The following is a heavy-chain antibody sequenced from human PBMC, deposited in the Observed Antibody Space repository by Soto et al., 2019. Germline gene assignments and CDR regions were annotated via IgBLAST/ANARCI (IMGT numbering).Heavy chain of an antibody. Sequence: GGSLRLSCAASGFTFSSYAMHWVRQAPGKGLEWVAVISYDGSNKYYADSVKGRFTISRDNSKNTLYLQMNSLRAEDTAVYYCARDLRRSGGIYYYGMDVWGQGTTVTVSS. V-gene: IGHV3-30-3*01. D-gene: IGHD2-15*01. CDR1: GFTFSSYA. CDR2: ISYDGSNK. J-gene: IGHJ6*02. CDR3: ARDLRRSGGIYYYGMDV.